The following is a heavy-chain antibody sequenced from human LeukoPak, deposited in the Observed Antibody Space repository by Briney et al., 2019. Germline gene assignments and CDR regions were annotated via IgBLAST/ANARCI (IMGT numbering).Heavy chain of an antibody. Sequence: GGSLRLSCAASGFTFSSYSMNWVRQSPGKGLEWVSSISSSSSYIYYADSVKGRFTISRDNAKNSLYLQMNSLRAEDTAVYYCARDRAHYDFWSGFLWGQGTLVTVSS. CDR1: GFTFSSYS. V-gene: IGHV3-21*01. D-gene: IGHD3-3*01. J-gene: IGHJ4*02. CDR2: ISSSSSYI. CDR3: ARDRAHYDFWSGFL.